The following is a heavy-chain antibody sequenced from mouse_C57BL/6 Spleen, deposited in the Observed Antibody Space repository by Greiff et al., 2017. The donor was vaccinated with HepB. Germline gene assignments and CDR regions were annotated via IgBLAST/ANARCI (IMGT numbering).Heavy chain of an antibody. V-gene: IGHV14-4*01. J-gene: IGHJ2*01. CDR2: IDPENGDT. CDR1: GFNIKDDY. Sequence: EVKLQQSGAELVRPGASVKLSCTASGFNIKDDYMHWVKQRPEQGLEWIGWIDPENGDTEYASKFQGKATITADTSSNTAYLQLSSLTSEDTAVYYCTPITTEYYFDYWGQGTTLTVSS. D-gene: IGHD1-1*01. CDR3: TPITTEYYFDY.